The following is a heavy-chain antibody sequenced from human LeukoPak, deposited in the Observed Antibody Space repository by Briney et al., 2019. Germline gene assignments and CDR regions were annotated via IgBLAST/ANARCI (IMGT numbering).Heavy chain of an antibody. CDR1: GGSISGTNW. J-gene: IGHJ4*02. CDR3: SRESGPFCPLGY. Sequence: SETLSLTCGVSGGSISGTNWWSWVRQPPGQGLEWIGEISLAGQTNYNPSLNGRVTMSLDKSSNQLSLHLTSVTAADTATYYCSRESGPFCPLGYWGQGTLVIVSS. V-gene: IGHV4/OR15-8*02. D-gene: IGHD1-26*01. CDR2: ISLAGQT.